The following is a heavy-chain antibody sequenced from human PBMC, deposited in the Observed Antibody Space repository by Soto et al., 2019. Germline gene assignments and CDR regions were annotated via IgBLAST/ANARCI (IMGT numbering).Heavy chain of an antibody. V-gene: IGHV2-26*01. Sequence: QVTLKESGPVLVKPTEPLTLTCTVSGFSLSNARMGVSWIRQPPGKALEWLAHIFSNDEKSYPTSLKSRLTISKDTSKSQVVLTMTNMDPVDTATYYCARIGWDYGDYEGDNWFDPWGQGTLVTVSS. D-gene: IGHD4-17*01. CDR2: IFSNDEK. CDR1: GFSLSNARMG. CDR3: ARIGWDYGDYEGDNWFDP. J-gene: IGHJ5*02.